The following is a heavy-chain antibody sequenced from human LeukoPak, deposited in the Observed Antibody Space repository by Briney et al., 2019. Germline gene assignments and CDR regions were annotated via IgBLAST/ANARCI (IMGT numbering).Heavy chain of an antibody. Sequence: LTGGSLRLSCTASGFTFSSYAMHWVRQAPGKGLEWVAVISYDGSNKYYADSVKGRFTISRDNSKNTLYLQMNSLRAEDTAVYYCARGGYSGYDWAVGDYWGQGTLVTVSS. CDR2: ISYDGSNK. V-gene: IGHV3-30-3*01. CDR3: ARGGYSGYDWAVGDY. D-gene: IGHD5-12*01. CDR1: GFTFSSYA. J-gene: IGHJ4*02.